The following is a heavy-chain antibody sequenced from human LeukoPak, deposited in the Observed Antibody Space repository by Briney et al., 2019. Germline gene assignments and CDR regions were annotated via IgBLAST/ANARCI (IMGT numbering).Heavy chain of an antibody. CDR2: IYATGST. V-gene: IGHV4-61*08. CDR1: GGSISSGGYY. D-gene: IGHD3-10*01. CDR3: ARGAGNFDL. Sequence: SQTLSLTCTVSGGSISSGGYYWSWIWQPPGKGLEWIGYIYATGSTNYNPSLKSRVTISVDTSKNQFSLKLTSVTAADTAVYYCARGAGNFDLWGRGTLVTVSS. J-gene: IGHJ2*01.